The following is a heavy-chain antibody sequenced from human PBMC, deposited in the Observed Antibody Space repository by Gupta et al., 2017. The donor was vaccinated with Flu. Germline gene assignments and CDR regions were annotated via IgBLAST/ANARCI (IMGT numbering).Heavy chain of an antibody. D-gene: IGHD5-18*01. V-gene: IGHV3-9*01. Sequence: QESWRGLGWVSGSSGNGGSIGYADAVKGRFTISRDNSKNSLYLKMNSLRAEDTALYYCAKGKRGYSYGTIDYWGQGTLVTVSS. CDR2: SSGNGGSI. CDR3: AKGKRGYSYGTIDY. J-gene: IGHJ4*02.